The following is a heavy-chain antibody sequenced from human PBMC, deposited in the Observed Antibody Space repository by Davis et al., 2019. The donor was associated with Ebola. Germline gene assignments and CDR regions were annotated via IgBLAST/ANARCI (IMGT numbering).Heavy chain of an antibody. D-gene: IGHD3-10*01. V-gene: IGHV4-61*08. CDR1: GGSVSSGGYY. J-gene: IGHJ5*02. Sequence: MPSETLSLTCTVSGGSVSSGGYYWNWIRQPPGKGLEWIGEINHSGSSKYNPSLKSRVTMSVDTSKNQVSLRLSSVTAADTAVYYCARSITIIRGVIPWFDPWGQGTLVTVSS. CDR3: ARSITIIRGVIPWFDP. CDR2: INHSGSS.